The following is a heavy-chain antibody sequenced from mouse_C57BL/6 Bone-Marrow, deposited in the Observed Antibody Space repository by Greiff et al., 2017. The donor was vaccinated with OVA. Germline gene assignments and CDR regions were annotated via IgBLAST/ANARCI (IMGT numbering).Heavy chain of an antibody. V-gene: IGHV2-5*01. CDR3: AKEEWLPAWFAY. J-gene: IGHJ3*01. Sequence: VQLQESGPGLVQPSQSLSITCTVSGFSLTSYGVHWVRQSPGKGLEWLGVIWRGGSTDYNAAFMSRLSINKDNSKSQVFFKMNSLQADDTAIYYCAKEEWLPAWFAYWGQGTLVNVSA. CDR2: IWRGGST. CDR1: GFSLTSYG. D-gene: IGHD2-2*01.